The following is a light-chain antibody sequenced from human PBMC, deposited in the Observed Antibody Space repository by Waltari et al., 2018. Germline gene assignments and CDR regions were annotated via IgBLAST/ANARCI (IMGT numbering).Light chain of an antibody. Sequence: EIVLTQSPGTLYLSPGERATLSCRASQSVSRSLAWYQQKPGQAPRLLIYDASSRATGIPDRFSGSGSGTDFSLTISRLEPEDFAVYYCQKYVSLPATFGQGTKVEIK. V-gene: IGKV3-20*01. CDR2: DAS. CDR3: QKYVSLPAT. CDR1: QSVSRS. J-gene: IGKJ1*01.